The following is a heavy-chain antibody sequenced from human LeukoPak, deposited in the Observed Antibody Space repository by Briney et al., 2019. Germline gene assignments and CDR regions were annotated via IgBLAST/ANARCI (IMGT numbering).Heavy chain of an antibody. D-gene: IGHD6-13*01. CDR3: AKGPYSLSLDHFDY. V-gene: IGHV3-9*01. CDR2: ISWNSGSI. CDR1: GFTFDDYA. Sequence: PGGSLRLSCAASGFTFDDYAMPWVRQAPGKGLEWVSGISWNSGSIGYADSVKGRFTISRDNAKNSLYLQMNSLRAEDTALYYCAKGPYSLSLDHFDYWGQGTLVTVSS. J-gene: IGHJ4*02.